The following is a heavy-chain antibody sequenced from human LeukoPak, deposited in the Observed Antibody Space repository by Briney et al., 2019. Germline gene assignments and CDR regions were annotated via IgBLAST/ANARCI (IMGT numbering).Heavy chain of an antibody. D-gene: IGHD5-18*01. J-gene: IGHJ6*03. V-gene: IGHV4-59*01. Sequence: PSETLSLTCTVSGGSISNYYWSWIRQPPGKGLEWIGYIYYSGSTNYNRSLKSRVTISVDTSKNQFSLKLSSVTAADTAVYYCARTTEGGYTYDYFYYYYMDVWGKGTTVTISS. CDR2: IYYSGST. CDR3: ARTTEGGYTYDYFYYYYMDV. CDR1: GGSISNYY.